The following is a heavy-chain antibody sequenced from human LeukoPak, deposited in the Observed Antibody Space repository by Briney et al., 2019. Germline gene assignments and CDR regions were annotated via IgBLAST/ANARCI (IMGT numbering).Heavy chain of an antibody. Sequence: GGSLRLSCAASGFTFSDYSMNWVRQTPRKGLEWVAVVSYDERNKYYADSVKGRFTISRGNSKNTLYLQMNSLRAEDTAVYYCARDPSADDAFDIWGQGTMVTVSS. CDR1: GFTFSDYS. J-gene: IGHJ3*02. V-gene: IGHV3-30*03. CDR2: VSYDERNK. CDR3: ARDPSADDAFDI.